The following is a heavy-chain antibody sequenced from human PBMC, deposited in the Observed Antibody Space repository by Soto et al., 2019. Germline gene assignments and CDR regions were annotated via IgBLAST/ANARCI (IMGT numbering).Heavy chain of an antibody. D-gene: IGHD5-18*01. V-gene: IGHV3-7*01. CDR2: IKQDGSEK. Sequence: EVQLVESGGGLVQPGGSLRLSCAASGLTFGLYWMSWVRQAPGKGLEWVANIKQDGSEKYYVDSVKGRFTISRDNAKNSLYLQMYGLRAEDTAVYFCTSPGGYSYGFEYWGQGTLVTVSS. CDR3: TSPGGYSYGFEY. J-gene: IGHJ4*02. CDR1: GLTFGLYW.